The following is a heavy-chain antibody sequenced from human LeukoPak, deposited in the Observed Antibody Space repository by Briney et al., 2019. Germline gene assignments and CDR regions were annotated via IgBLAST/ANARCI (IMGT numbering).Heavy chain of an antibody. CDR3: ARDIVATMANDC. J-gene: IGHJ4*02. Sequence: ASVKVSCKASTYTFTRYGISWVRQAPGQGLEWMGWISGYNGNTNYAQKFLGRVSMTADTATSTAYMELRSLTSDDTAMYYCARDIVATMANDCWGQGTLVTVSS. D-gene: IGHD5-12*01. V-gene: IGHV1-18*01. CDR2: ISGYNGNT. CDR1: TYTFTRYG.